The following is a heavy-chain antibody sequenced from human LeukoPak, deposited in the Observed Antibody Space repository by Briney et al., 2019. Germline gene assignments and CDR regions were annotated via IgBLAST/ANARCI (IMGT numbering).Heavy chain of an antibody. CDR3: ARDLVTVTKGFDI. D-gene: IGHD4-17*01. V-gene: IGHV4-59*01. CDR1: GGSLGTYY. Sequence: SETLSLTCIVSGGSLGTYYWSWLRQSPGKGLEWIGYISYIGSTNYNPSLKSRVTISIDTSKHQFSLKLSSVTAADTAVYYCARDLVTVTKGFDIWGQGTMVSVSS. CDR2: ISYIGST. J-gene: IGHJ3*02.